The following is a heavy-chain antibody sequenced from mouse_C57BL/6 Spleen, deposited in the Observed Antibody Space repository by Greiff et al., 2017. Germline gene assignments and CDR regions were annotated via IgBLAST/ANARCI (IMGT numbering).Heavy chain of an antibody. V-gene: IGHV1-64*01. J-gene: IGHJ2*01. Sequence: QVQLQQPGAELVKPGASVKLSCKASGYTFTSYWMHWVKQRPGQGLEWIGMIHPNSGSTNYNEKFKGKATLTVDKSSSTAYMQLSSLTSEDSAVYYCARWLLLFDYWGQGTTLTVSS. CDR2: IHPNSGST. CDR1: GYTFTSYW. CDR3: ARWLLLFDY. D-gene: IGHD2-3*01.